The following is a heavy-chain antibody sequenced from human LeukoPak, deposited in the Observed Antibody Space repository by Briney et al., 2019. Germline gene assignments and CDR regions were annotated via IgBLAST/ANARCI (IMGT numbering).Heavy chain of an antibody. V-gene: IGHV3-23*01. D-gene: IGHD3-22*01. CDR1: GFTLSSYA. J-gene: IGHJ4*02. Sequence: PGGSLRLSCSASGFTLSSYAMSWVRQAAGKGLEWVSAVSGIGVSTYYADSVKGRFTISRDNSKNTLYLEMNSLRAEDTAVYYCASRNYYDSSGYYYYYFDYWGQGTLVTVSS. CDR2: VSGIGVST. CDR3: ASRNYYDSSGYYYYYFDY.